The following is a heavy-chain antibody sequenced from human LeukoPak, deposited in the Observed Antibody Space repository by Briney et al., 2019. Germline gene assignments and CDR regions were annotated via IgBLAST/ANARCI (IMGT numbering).Heavy chain of an antibody. CDR3: XRXLDWGAFDA. Sequence: GXTLXXXCAASGFTFSSHGINWVRQAPGKGLEWVSGISPSGSISYYADSVKGRFTISRDNSKNTVSLQMNRLRAEDTDLYYCXRXLDWGAFDAWGQGTLVTVSS. J-gene: IGHJ5*02. V-gene: IGHV3-23*01. D-gene: IGHD3-9*01. CDR1: GFTFSSHG. CDR2: ISPSGSIS.